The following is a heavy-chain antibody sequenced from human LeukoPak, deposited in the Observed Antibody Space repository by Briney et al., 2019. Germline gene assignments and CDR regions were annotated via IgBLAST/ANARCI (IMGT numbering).Heavy chain of an antibody. CDR2: INPNSGGT. CDR3: ARDGKAAAGTPGY. D-gene: IGHD6-13*01. CDR1: GYTFTGYY. Sequence: ASVKVSCKASGYTFTGYYMHWVRQAPGQGLEWMGWINPNSGGTDYAQKFQGRVTMTRDTSISTAYMELSRLRSDDTALYYCARDGKAAAGTPGYWGQGTLVTVSS. V-gene: IGHV1-2*02. J-gene: IGHJ4*02.